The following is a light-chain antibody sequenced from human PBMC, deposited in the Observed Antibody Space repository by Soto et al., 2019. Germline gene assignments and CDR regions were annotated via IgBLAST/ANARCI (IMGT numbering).Light chain of an antibody. Sequence: IQMTQSPSSLSASVGDRVTITCQASQDISNYLNWYQQKPGKAPKLLIYDASNLETGVPLRFSGSGSGTDFTLTISDLQPEDFTTYYCQKSDSTPWTFGQGTKVDIK. CDR3: QKSDSTPWT. CDR2: DAS. J-gene: IGKJ1*01. CDR1: QDISNY. V-gene: IGKV1-39*01.